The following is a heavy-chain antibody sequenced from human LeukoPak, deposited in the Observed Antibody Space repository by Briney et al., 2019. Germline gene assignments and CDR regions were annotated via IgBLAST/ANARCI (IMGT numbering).Heavy chain of an antibody. V-gene: IGHV4-39*07. CDR2: IYYSGST. D-gene: IGHD3-22*01. J-gene: IGHJ4*02. CDR3: ASIVARHAVDY. CDR1: GGSISSSSYY. Sequence: SETLSLTCTVSGGSISSSSYYWGWIRQPPGKGLEWIGSIYYSGSTYYNPSLKSRVTISVDTSKNQFSLKLSSVTAADTAVYYCASIVARHAVDYWGQGTLVTVSS.